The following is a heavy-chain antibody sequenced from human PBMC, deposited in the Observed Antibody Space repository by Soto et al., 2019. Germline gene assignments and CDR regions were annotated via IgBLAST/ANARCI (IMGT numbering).Heavy chain of an antibody. J-gene: IGHJ6*02. Sequence: SETLSLTCAVYGGSFSGYYWSWIRQPPGKGLEWIGEINHSGSTNYNPSLKSRVTISVDTSKNQFSLKLSSVTAADTAVYYCASDGENRYYNGMDVWGQGTTVTVSS. D-gene: IGHD3-10*01. CDR1: GGSFSGYY. CDR3: ASDGENRYYNGMDV. CDR2: INHSGST. V-gene: IGHV4-34*01.